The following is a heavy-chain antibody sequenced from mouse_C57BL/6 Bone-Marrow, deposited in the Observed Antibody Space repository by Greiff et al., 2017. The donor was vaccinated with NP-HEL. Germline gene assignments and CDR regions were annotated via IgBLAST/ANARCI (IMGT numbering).Heavy chain of an antibody. Sequence: EVKLVESGGGLVQPGGSLKLSCAASEFTFSDYYMYWVRQTPEKRLEWVAYISNGGGSTYYPDTVKGRFTISRDNAKNTLYLQMSRLKSEDTAMYYCARQDYDYWYFDVWGTGTTVTVSS. CDR1: EFTFSDYY. J-gene: IGHJ1*03. CDR2: ISNGGGST. V-gene: IGHV5-12*01. CDR3: ARQDYDYWYFDV. D-gene: IGHD2-4*01.